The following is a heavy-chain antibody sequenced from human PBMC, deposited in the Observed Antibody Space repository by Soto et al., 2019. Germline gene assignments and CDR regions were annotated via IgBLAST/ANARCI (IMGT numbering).Heavy chain of an antibody. V-gene: IGHV4-39*01. Sequence: SETLSLTCTFSGGSISRRSYYWGWIRQPPGKGLEWIGSIYYSGSTYYNPSLKSRVTISVDTSKNQFSLKLSSVTAADTAVYYCARQRQWLVRLGMDVWGQGTTVT. J-gene: IGHJ6*02. CDR3: ARQRQWLVRLGMDV. CDR1: GGSISRRSYY. CDR2: IYYSGST. D-gene: IGHD6-19*01.